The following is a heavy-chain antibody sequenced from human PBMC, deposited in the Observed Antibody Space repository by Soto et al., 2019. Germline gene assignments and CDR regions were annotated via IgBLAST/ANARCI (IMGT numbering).Heavy chain of an antibody. J-gene: IGHJ6*02. CDR3: ARGCSSTSCYYYGMDV. CDR1: GFTVSSNY. CDR2: IYSGGST. V-gene: IGHV3-53*01. Sequence: PGGSLKLSCAASGFTVSSNYMSWVRQAPGKGLEWVSVIYSGGSTYYADSVKGRFTISRDNSKNTLYLQMSSLRAEDTAVYYCARGCSSTSCYYYGMDVWGQGTTVTVS. D-gene: IGHD2-2*01.